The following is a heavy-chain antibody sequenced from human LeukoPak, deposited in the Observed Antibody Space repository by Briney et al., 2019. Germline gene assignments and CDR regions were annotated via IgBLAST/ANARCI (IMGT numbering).Heavy chain of an antibody. CDR3: ARLLPVRYNWFDP. D-gene: IGHD2-21*01. CDR1: GYSISSYY. CDR2: IYYSGST. V-gene: IGHV4-59*01. Sequence: PSETLSLTCSVSGYSISSYYWSWIRQPPGKGLEWIGYIYYSGSTNYNPSLKSRVTISVDTSKNQFSLKLSSVTAADTAVYYCARLLPVRYNWFDPWGQGTLVTVSS. J-gene: IGHJ5*02.